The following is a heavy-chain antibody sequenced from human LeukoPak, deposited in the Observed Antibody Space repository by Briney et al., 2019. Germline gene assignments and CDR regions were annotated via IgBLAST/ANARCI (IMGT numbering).Heavy chain of an antibody. D-gene: IGHD4-17*01. Sequence: PGGSLRVSRVASGFTFSTYWMHWVRQAPGKGLLWVSRLSGDGSSTKYADSLKGRFTISRDNAKNTLYLQMSSLRAEDTAVYFCARASTTVPNLLDNWGPGKPVTVSS. V-gene: IGHV3-74*03. J-gene: IGHJ4*02. CDR1: GFTFSTYW. CDR3: ARASTTVPNLLDN. CDR2: LSGDGSST.